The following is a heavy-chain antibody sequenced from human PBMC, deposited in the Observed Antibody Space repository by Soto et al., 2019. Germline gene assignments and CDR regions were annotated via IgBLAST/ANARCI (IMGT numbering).Heavy chain of an antibody. CDR3: ASGIQLWLRRINNGYSG. V-gene: IGHV1-69*12. CDR2: IIPMFGTA. CDR1: GCTFSTYA. J-gene: IGHJ4*02. Sequence: QVQLVQSGAEVKKPESSVKVSCKAPGCTFSTYAISWVRQAPGQRLEWMGGIIPMFGTANYAQRFQDRVTITADESTNTVYMELSSLRSEDTAVYFCASGIQLWLRRINNGYSGWGQGTLVTVSS. D-gene: IGHD5-18*01.